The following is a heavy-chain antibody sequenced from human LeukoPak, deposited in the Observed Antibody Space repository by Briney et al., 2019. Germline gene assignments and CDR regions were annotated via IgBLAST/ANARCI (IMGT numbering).Heavy chain of an antibody. CDR3: AKPNCSSTNYYYLDVFDI. J-gene: IGHJ3*02. D-gene: IGHD2-2*01. CDR2: ISGSGGST. CDR1: GFTFSSYA. Sequence: GGSLRLSCAASGFTFSSYAMSWVRQAPGKGLEWVSAISGSGGSTYYADSVKGRFTISRDNSKNTLYLQMNSLRAEDTAVYYCAKPNCSSTNYYYLDVFDIWGQGTMVTVSS. V-gene: IGHV3-23*01.